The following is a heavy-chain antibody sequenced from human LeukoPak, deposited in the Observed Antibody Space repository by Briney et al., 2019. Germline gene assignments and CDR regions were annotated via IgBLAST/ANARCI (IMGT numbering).Heavy chain of an antibody. Sequence: GASVKVSCKASRYSFTSYAMHWVRQAPGQRLEWMGWINAGNGNTEYSQKFQGRVTITRDASASTAYMELSSLRSGDTAVYYCAREDTAFDCWGQGTLVTVSS. D-gene: IGHD5-18*01. J-gene: IGHJ4*02. CDR3: AREDTAFDC. CDR2: INAGNGNT. V-gene: IGHV1-3*01. CDR1: RYSFTSYA.